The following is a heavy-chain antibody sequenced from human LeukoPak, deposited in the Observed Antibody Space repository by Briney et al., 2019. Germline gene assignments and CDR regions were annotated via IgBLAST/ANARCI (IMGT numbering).Heavy chain of an antibody. D-gene: IGHD5-18*01. V-gene: IGHV3-30*02. J-gene: IGHJ4*02. CDR2: IRYDGSNK. CDR1: GFTFSSYG. Sequence: GGSLRLSCAASGFTFSSYGMHWVRQAPGKGLEWVAFIRYDGSNKYYADSVKGRFTISRDNSKNTLYLQMNSLRAEDTALYYCAKGYSYGRRGNFDYWGQGTLVTVSS. CDR3: AKGYSYGRRGNFDY.